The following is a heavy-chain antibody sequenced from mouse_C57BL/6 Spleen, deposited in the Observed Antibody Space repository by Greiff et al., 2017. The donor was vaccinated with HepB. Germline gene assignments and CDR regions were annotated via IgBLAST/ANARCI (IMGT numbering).Heavy chain of an antibody. D-gene: IGHD2-4*01. V-gene: IGHV1-76*01. J-gene: IGHJ4*01. CDR2: IYPGSGNT. CDR1: GYTFTDYY. CDR3: AREFYYDYDVGAMDY. Sequence: QVQLQQSGAELVRPGASVKLSCKASGYTFTDYYINWVKQRPGQGLEWIARIYPGSGNTYYNEKFKGKATLTAEKSSSTAYMQLSSLTSEDSAVYFCAREFYYDYDVGAMDYWGQGTSVTVSS.